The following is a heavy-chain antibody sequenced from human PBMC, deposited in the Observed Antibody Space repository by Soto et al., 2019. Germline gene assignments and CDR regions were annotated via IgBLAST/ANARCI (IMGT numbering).Heavy chain of an antibody. CDR3: AHGRGRSNLHN. V-gene: IGHV2-5*02. CDR1: GFSLSTSGVD. Sequence: QITLKESGPTLVKPTQTLTLTCTFSGFSLSTSGVDVGWIRQPPGKALEWLALIYWDDDKRYSPSLKSRLTITKDTSKNQVVLSMTNMDPVDTSTYFCAHGRGRSNLHNWGQGTLVTSSS. CDR2: IYWDDDK. D-gene: IGHD3-16*01. J-gene: IGHJ4*02.